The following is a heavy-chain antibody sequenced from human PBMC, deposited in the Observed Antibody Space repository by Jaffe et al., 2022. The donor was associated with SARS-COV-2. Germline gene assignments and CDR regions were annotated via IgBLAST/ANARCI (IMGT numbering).Heavy chain of an antibody. CDR1: GFTFSSHA. CDR3: ASAGRGYTHAAN. CDR2: ISTSGANT. D-gene: IGHD5-18*01. Sequence: EVQLAESGGSLIEPGGSLRLSCAASGFTFSSHAMTWVRQAPGKGLEWVSGISTSGANTFYKDSVKGRFTVSRDNSKNTLYLQMNSLRAEDTAVYYCASAGRGYTHAANWGQGTLVAVSS. J-gene: IGHJ4*02. V-gene: IGHV3-23*04.